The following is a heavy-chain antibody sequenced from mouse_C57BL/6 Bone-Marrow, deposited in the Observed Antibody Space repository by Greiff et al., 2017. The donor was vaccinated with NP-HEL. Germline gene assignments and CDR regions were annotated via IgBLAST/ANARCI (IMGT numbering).Heavy chain of an antibody. J-gene: IGHJ4*01. CDR2: ILPISGST. D-gene: IGHD1-1*01. CDR1: GYTFTSFW. CDR3: ARRYYGSDAMDY. V-gene: IGHV1-64*01. Sequence: QVQLQQPGAELVKPGASVKLSCKASGYTFTSFWMHWVKQRPGQGLEWIGMILPISGSTNYNEKFKSKATLTVDTSSSTAYMQLSSQASEDSSVYYCARRYYGSDAMDYWGQGTSVTVSS.